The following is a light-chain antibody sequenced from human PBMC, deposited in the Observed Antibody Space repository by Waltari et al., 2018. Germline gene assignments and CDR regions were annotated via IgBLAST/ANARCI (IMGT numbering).Light chain of an antibody. J-gene: IGKJ1*01. V-gene: IGKV3-20*01. CDR1: QSIGRY. CDR2: GAS. Sequence: ELVLTQSPRTLSLSPGERATLSCRASQSIGRYLVWYQQKPGQAPRLLIYGASSRAAGIPDRFSGSGSGTDFSLTISRLEPEDFAVYYCQNHERLPAVFGQGTKVEIK. CDR3: QNHERLPAV.